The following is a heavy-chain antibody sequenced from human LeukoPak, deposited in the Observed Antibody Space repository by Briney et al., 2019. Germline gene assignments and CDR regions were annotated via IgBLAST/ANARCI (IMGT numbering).Heavy chain of an antibody. CDR3: TRLSIAAAYYMDV. Sequence: PGGSLRLSCAASGFTFSGSAMHWVRQASGKGLEWVGRIRSKANSYATAYAASVKGRFTISRDDSKNTAYLQMNSLKTEDTAVYYYTRLSIAAAYYMDVWGKGTTVTISS. J-gene: IGHJ6*03. D-gene: IGHD6-13*01. CDR2: IRSKANSYAT. V-gene: IGHV3-73*01. CDR1: GFTFSGSA.